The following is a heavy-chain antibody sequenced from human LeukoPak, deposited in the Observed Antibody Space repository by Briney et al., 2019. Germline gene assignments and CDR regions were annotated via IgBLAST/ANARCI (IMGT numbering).Heavy chain of an antibody. V-gene: IGHV3-53*01. CDR1: GFTVSSNY. CDR3: AKIWGDYYDSSGYDY. Sequence: GGSLRLSCAASGFTVSSNYMSWVRQAPGKGLEWVSVIYSGGSTYYADSVKGRFTISRDNSKNTLYLQMNSLRAEDTAVYYCAKIWGDYYDSSGYDYWGQGTLVTVSS. D-gene: IGHD3-22*01. J-gene: IGHJ4*02. CDR2: IYSGGST.